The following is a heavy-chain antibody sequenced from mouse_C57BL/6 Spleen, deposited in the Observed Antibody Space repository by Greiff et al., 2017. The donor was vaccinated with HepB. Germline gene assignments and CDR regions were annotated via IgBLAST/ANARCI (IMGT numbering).Heavy chain of an antibody. J-gene: IGHJ4*01. Sequence: VQLQQSGAELVRPGSSVKLSCKASGYTFTSYWMHWVKQRPIQGLEWIGNIDPSDSETHYNQKFKDKATLTVDKSSSTAYMQLSSLTSEDSAVYYCARRGNYGDAMDYWGQGTSVTVSS. CDR3: ARRGNYGDAMDY. CDR2: IDPSDSET. CDR1: GYTFTSYW. V-gene: IGHV1-52*01. D-gene: IGHD2-1*01.